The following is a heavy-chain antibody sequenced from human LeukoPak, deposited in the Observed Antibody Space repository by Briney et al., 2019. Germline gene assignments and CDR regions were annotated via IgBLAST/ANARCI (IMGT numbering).Heavy chain of an antibody. CDR3: ARDWTPYSSGWWYGMDV. Sequence: GGSLRLSGAASGFTFSSYGMHWVRQAPGKGLEWVAFIRYGGSNKYYADSVKGRFTISRDNSKNTLYLQMNSLRAEDTAVYYCARDWTPYSSGWWYGMDVWGQGTTVTVSS. J-gene: IGHJ6*02. D-gene: IGHD6-19*01. CDR1: GFTFSSYG. CDR2: IRYGGSNK. V-gene: IGHV3-30*02.